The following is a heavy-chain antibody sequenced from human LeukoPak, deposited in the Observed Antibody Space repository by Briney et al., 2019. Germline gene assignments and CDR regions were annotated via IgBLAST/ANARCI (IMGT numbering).Heavy chain of an antibody. Sequence: GGSLRLSWAASGFTFSSYAMHWVRQAPGKGLEWVAVISYDGSNKYYADSVKGRFTISRDNSKNTLYLQMNSLRAEDTAVYYCARDGRSSGWYQGFDYWGQGTLVTVSS. CDR2: ISYDGSNK. CDR1: GFTFSSYA. D-gene: IGHD6-19*01. V-gene: IGHV3-30-3*01. J-gene: IGHJ4*02. CDR3: ARDGRSSGWYQGFDY.